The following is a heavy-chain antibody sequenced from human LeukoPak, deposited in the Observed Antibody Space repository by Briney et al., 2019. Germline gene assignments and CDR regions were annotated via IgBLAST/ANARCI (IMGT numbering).Heavy chain of an antibody. Sequence: ASVKVSCKASGYTFITYYMHWVRQAPGQGLEWMGIINPSGGSTSYAQKFQGRVTMTRDTSTNTVYMELSSLRSDDTAVYYCARGYSSSSGFDYWGQGTLVTVSS. CDR3: ARGYSSSSGFDY. V-gene: IGHV1-46*01. D-gene: IGHD6-6*01. CDR2: INPSGGST. CDR1: GYTFITYY. J-gene: IGHJ4*02.